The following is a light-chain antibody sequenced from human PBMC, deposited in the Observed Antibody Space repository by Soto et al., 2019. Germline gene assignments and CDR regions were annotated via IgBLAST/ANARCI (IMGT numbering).Light chain of an antibody. CDR2: GAS. CDR3: QKYNDWPLN. CDR1: QSVSTN. J-gene: IGKJ4*01. Sequence: EIVLTQSPATLSVSPGERASLSCRASQSVSTNLAWYQQKPAQAPRLLIYGASTRATGIPGRFSGGGSGTEFTLTISSLQSADFAVYYCQKYNDWPLNFGGGTKVDIK. V-gene: IGKV3-15*01.